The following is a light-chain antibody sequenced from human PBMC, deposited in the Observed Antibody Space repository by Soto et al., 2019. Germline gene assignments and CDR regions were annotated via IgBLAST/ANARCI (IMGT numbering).Light chain of an antibody. J-gene: IGKJ4*01. V-gene: IGKV3-20*01. CDR3: QQYYSTPLT. Sequence: EIVLTQSPGTLSLSPGGRATLSCRASRSVSSSFLAWYQQKPGQAPRLLIYGASSRATGIPDRFSGSGSGTDFTLTISRLEPEDFAVYYCQQYYSTPLTFGGGTKVEIK. CDR2: GAS. CDR1: RSVSSSF.